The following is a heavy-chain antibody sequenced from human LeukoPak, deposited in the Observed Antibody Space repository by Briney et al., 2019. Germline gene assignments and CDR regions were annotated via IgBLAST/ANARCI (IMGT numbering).Heavy chain of an antibody. CDR1: GFTVRSNY. J-gene: IGHJ6*02. CDR2: IYSGDTT. CDR3: ARYSSSWYERYSSGWYGGGGMDV. Sequence: PGGSLRLSCAASGFTVRSNYMSWVRQAPGKGLEWVSVIYSGDTTYYADSVKGRFTISRDNSKNTLYLQMNSLRAEDTAVYYCARYSSSWYERYSSGWYGGGGMDVWGQGTTVTVSS. D-gene: IGHD6-19*01. V-gene: IGHV3-53*01.